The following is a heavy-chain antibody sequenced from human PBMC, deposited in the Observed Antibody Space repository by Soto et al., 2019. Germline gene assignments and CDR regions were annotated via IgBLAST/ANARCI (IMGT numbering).Heavy chain of an antibody. CDR3: ARGSTVTIRGAFDY. Sequence: ASVKVSCKASGGTFSSYAISWVRQAPGQGLEWMGGIIPIFGTANYAQKFQGRVTITADESTSTAYMELSSLRSEDTAVYYCARGSTVTIRGAFDYWGQGTLVTVSS. CDR2: IIPIFGTA. J-gene: IGHJ4*02. D-gene: IGHD4-17*01. CDR1: GGTFSSYA. V-gene: IGHV1-69*13.